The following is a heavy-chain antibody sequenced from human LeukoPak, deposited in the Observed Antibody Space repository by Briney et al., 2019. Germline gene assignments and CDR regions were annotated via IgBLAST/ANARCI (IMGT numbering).Heavy chain of an antibody. CDR2: ISWNSGSI. J-gene: IGHJ4*02. V-gene: IGHV3-9*01. CDR1: GFTFDDYA. D-gene: IGHD3-22*01. CDR3: AKDGNYYDSSGPAH. Sequence: GGSLRLSCAASGFTFDDYAMHWVRQAPGKGLEWVSGISWNSGSIGYADSVKGRFTISRDNAKNSLYLQMNSLRAEDTALYYCAKDGNYYDSSGPAHWGQGTLVTVSS.